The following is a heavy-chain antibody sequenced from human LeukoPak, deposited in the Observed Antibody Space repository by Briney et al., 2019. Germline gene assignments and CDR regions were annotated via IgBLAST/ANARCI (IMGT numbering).Heavy chain of an antibody. V-gene: IGHV3-21*01. D-gene: IGHD3-22*01. CDR2: ISSSSSYI. Sequence: GGSLRLSCAASGFTFSSYSMNWVRQAPGKGLEWVSPISSSSSYIYYADSVKGRFTISRDNAKNSLYLQMNSLRAEDTAVYYCGKDYDSSGYYISADYWGQGTLVTVSS. CDR1: GFTFSSYS. J-gene: IGHJ4*02. CDR3: GKDYDSSGYYISADY.